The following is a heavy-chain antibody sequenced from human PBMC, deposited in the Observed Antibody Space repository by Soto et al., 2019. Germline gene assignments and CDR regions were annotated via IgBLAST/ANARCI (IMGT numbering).Heavy chain of an antibody. CDR1: GFTFSNAW. J-gene: IGHJ6*02. CDR3: TTPIYCSSTSCPTTYYYYYGMDV. D-gene: IGHD2-2*01. CDR2: IKSKTDGGTT. Sequence: GGSLRLSCAASGFTFSNAWMNWVRQAPGKGLEWVGRIKSKTDGGTTDYAAPVKGRFTISRDDSKNTLYLQMNSLKTEDTAVYYCTTPIYCSSTSCPTTYYYYYGMDVWGQGTTVTVSS. V-gene: IGHV3-15*07.